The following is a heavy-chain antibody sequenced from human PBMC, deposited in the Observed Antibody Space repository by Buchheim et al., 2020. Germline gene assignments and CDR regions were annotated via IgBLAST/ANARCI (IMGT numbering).Heavy chain of an antibody. Sequence: QVQLVESGGGVDQPGRSVRLSCAASGFTFSSYAMHWVRQAPGKGLEWVAVISYDGSNKYYADSVKGRFTISRDNSKNTLYLQMNSLRAEDTAVYYCASSTGFDYWGQGTL. CDR3: ASSTGFDY. D-gene: IGHD1-14*01. J-gene: IGHJ4*02. V-gene: IGHV3-30-3*01. CDR2: ISYDGSNK. CDR1: GFTFSSYA.